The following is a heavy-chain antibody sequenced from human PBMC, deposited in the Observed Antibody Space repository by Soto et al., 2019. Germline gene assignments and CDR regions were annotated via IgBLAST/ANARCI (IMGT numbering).Heavy chain of an antibody. V-gene: IGHV3-48*03. D-gene: IGHD2-15*01. CDR2: ISSSGSTI. Sequence: LRLSCAASGFTFSSYEMNWVRQAPGKGLEWISYISSSGSTIYYADSVKGRFTISRDNAKNSLYLQMNSLRAEDTAVYYCARGLGYCSGGSCYRYYFDYWGQGTLVTVSS. J-gene: IGHJ4*02. CDR1: GFTFSSYE. CDR3: ARGLGYCSGGSCYRYYFDY.